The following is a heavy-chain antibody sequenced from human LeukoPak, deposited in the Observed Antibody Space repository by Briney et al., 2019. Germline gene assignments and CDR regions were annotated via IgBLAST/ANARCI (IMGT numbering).Heavy chain of an antibody. Sequence: GASVKVSFKASGYTFTSYGISWVRQAPGQGLEWMGWISAYNGNTNYAQKLQGRVTMTTDTSTSTAYMELRSLRSDDTAVYYCASSAAPLNDAFDIWGQGTMVTVSS. CDR1: GYTFTSYG. V-gene: IGHV1-18*01. D-gene: IGHD2-2*01. CDR3: ASSAAPLNDAFDI. CDR2: ISAYNGNT. J-gene: IGHJ3*02.